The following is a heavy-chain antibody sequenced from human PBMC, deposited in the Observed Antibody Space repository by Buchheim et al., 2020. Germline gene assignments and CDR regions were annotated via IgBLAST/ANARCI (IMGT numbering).Heavy chain of an antibody. J-gene: IGHJ4*02. CDR3: ARGILGANAFGY. Sequence: EVQVVESGGGLVQPGGSLRLSCAASGFTVSDNYMSWVRQSPGKGLECVSLIFSGGGTYYTDSVKGRFTISRDTSKNMLFLQMNTLRAEDTAVYYCARGILGANAFGYWGQGTL. CDR1: GFTVSDNY. D-gene: IGHD1-26*01. CDR2: IFSGGGT. V-gene: IGHV3-66*01.